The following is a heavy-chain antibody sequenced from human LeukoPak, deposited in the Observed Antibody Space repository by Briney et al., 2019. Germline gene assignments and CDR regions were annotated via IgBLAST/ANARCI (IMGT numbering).Heavy chain of an antibody. CDR3: ARLYYDSSGYYQICYFDY. V-gene: IGHV4-39*01. CDR1: GGSISSSSYY. Sequence: SETLSLTCTVSGGSISSSSYYWGWIRQPPGKGLEWIGSIYYSGSTYYNPALKSRVTISVDTSKNQFSLNLSSVTAADTAVYYCARLYYDSSGYYQICYFDYWGQGTLVTVSS. D-gene: IGHD3-22*01. J-gene: IGHJ4*02. CDR2: IYYSGST.